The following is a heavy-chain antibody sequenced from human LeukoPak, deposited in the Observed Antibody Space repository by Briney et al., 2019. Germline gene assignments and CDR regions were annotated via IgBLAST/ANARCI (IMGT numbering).Heavy chain of an antibody. Sequence: PGGSLRLSCAASGFTFSSYGMHWVRQAPGKGLEWVAFIRYDGSNKYYADSVKGRFSVYRDNSNNTLYLQMNSLKTEDTAVYSCANFDADSQAFHIWGQGTMVTVSS. D-gene: IGHD3-9*01. CDR2: IRYDGSNK. J-gene: IGHJ3*02. CDR1: GFTFSSYG. V-gene: IGHV3-30*02. CDR3: ANFDADSQAFHI.